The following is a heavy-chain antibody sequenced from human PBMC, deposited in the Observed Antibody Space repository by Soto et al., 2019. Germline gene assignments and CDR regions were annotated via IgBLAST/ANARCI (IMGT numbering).Heavy chain of an antibody. J-gene: IGHJ4*02. CDR3: ARDLQHLAVADL. V-gene: IGHV3-30*03. CDR2: ISYDGSSK. Sequence: QVQLVESGGGVVQPGTSLRLSCAASGFTFSYYGMHWVRQAPGKGLEWVAVISYDGSSKYYADSVKGRFIISRDNSKNTLYLQMNSLRAEDTAVYYCARDLQHLAVADLWGQGTLVAVSS. D-gene: IGHD6-19*01. CDR1: GFTFSYYG.